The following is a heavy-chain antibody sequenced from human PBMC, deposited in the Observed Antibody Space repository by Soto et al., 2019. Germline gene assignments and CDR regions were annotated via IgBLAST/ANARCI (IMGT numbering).Heavy chain of an antibody. Sequence: QVQLVQSGAEVKKPGSSVKVSCKASGGTFSSYAISWVRQAPGQGLEWMGGIIPIFGTANYAQKFQGRVTITEDESTSTAYMELSSLRSEDTAVYYCSIDRLGSGLTYYFDYWGQGTLVTVSS. CDR3: SIDRLGSGLTYYFDY. J-gene: IGHJ4*02. CDR1: GGTFSSYA. CDR2: IIPIFGTA. V-gene: IGHV1-69*01. D-gene: IGHD6-19*01.